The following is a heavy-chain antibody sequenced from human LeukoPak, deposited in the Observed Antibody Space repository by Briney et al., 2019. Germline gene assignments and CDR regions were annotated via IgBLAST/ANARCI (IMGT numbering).Heavy chain of an antibody. V-gene: IGHV3-30*04. Sequence: GGTLRLSCAASGFIFSSYAMHWVRQAPGKGLEWGSGISYDGSNKYYADSAKGRFTISRDNSKNSLYLQMNSLRTEDTALYYCAKGDELYSSSSSLMDVWGKGTTVTVSS. CDR1: GFIFSSYA. CDR3: AKGDELYSSSSSLMDV. D-gene: IGHD6-6*01. J-gene: IGHJ6*04. CDR2: ISYDGSNK.